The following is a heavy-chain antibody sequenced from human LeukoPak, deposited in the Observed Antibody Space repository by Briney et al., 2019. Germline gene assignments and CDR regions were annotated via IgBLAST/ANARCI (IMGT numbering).Heavy chain of an antibody. CDR1: GFTFSSYA. Sequence: GGSLRLSCAASGFTFSSYAMHWVRQAPGKGLEWVAVISYDGSNKYYADSVKGRFTISRDNSKNTLYLQMNSLRAEDTAVYYCAKADTAMPYDAFDIWGQGTMVTVSS. V-gene: IGHV3-30-3*01. CDR2: ISYDGSNK. D-gene: IGHD5-18*01. CDR3: AKADTAMPYDAFDI. J-gene: IGHJ3*02.